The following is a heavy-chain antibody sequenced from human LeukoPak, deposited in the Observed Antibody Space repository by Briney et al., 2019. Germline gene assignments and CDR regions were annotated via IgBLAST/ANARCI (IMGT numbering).Heavy chain of an antibody. Sequence: PGGSLRLSCAASGFTFSSYSMNWVRQAPGKGLEWVSYISSSSSTIYYADSVKGRFTISRDNAKNSLYLQMNSLRAEDTAVYYCARAISSSSKADDYWGQGTLVTVSS. J-gene: IGHJ4*02. V-gene: IGHV3-48*01. CDR3: ARAISSSSKADDY. D-gene: IGHD6-13*01. CDR1: GFTFSSYS. CDR2: ISSSSSTI.